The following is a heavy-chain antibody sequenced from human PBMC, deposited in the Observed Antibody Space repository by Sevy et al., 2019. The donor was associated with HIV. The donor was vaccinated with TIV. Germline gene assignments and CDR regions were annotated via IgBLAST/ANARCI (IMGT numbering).Heavy chain of an antibody. D-gene: IGHD4-4*01. CDR3: ARDPSDYNNYGYYFDY. Sequence: GSLRLSCAASGFTLSSYAMHWVRQAPGKGLEWVALISYDGSNKYYADSVKGRFTISRDNSKNTLYLQMNSLRAEDTALYYCARDPSDYNNYGYYFDYWGQGTQVTVSS. V-gene: IGHV3-30-3*01. CDR1: GFTLSSYA. J-gene: IGHJ4*02. CDR2: ISYDGSNK.